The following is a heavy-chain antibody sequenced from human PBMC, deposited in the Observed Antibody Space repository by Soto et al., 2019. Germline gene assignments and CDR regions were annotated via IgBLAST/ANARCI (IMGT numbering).Heavy chain of an antibody. J-gene: IGHJ6*03. D-gene: IGHD6-6*01. CDR3: ARGWKYSSSLDYYYMDV. CDR1: GYTFTGYY. Sequence: ASVKVSCKASGYTFTGYYMHWVRQAPGQGLEWMGWINPNSGGTNYAQKFQGWVTMTRDTSISTAYMELSRLRSDDTAVYYCARGWKYSSSLDYYYMDVWGKGTTVTVSS. CDR2: INPNSGGT. V-gene: IGHV1-2*04.